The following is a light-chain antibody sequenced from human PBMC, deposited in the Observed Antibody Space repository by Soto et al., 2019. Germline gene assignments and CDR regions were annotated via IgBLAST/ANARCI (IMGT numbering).Light chain of an antibody. CDR2: YDS. Sequence: SSELTQPPSVSXAPGKTARITCGGNNIGSKSVHWYQQKPGQAPVLVIYYDSDRPSGIPERFSGSNSGNTATLTISRVEAGDEADYYCQVWDSSSDHYVFGTGTKLTVL. CDR3: QVWDSSSDHYV. CDR1: NIGSKS. J-gene: IGLJ1*01. V-gene: IGLV3-21*04.